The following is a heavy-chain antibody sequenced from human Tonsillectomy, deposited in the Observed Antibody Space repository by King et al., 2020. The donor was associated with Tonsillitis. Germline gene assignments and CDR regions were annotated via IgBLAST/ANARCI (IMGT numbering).Heavy chain of an antibody. D-gene: IGHD4-11*01. CDR3: TRGGDTTGRFFGY. CDR1: GFTFSSHA. CDR2: ISYDGYKK. J-gene: IGHJ4*02. V-gene: IGHV3-30*10. Sequence: VQLVESGGGVVQPGRSLRLSCAASGFTFSSHAMHWVRQAPGKGLEWVAVISYDGYKKYYTDSVKGRFTISRDNSKNTLYLQMNSLRAEDTAVYYCTRGGDTTGRFFGYWGQGTLVTVSS.